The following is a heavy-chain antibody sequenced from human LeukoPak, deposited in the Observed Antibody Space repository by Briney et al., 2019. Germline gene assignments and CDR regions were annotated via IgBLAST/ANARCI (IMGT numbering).Heavy chain of an antibody. CDR3: AKGRDMPYYYYMDV. V-gene: IGHV3-23*01. Sequence: AGGSLRLSCAASGFTFSSYAMSWVRQAPGKGLEWVSAISGSGGSTYYADSVKGRFTISRDNSKNTLYLQMNSPRAEDTAVYYCAKGRDMPYYYYMDVWGKGTTVTVSS. CDR1: GFTFSSYA. J-gene: IGHJ6*03. CDR2: ISGSGGST. D-gene: IGHD2-15*01.